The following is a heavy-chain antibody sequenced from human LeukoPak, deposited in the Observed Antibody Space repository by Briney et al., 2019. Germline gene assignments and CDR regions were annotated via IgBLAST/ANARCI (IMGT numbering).Heavy chain of an antibody. J-gene: IGHJ4*02. CDR2: ISGSGGST. Sequence: GGSLRLSCAASGFTFSIYGMSWVRQAPGRGLEWVSAISGSGGSTYYADSVKGRFTISRDNSKNTLYLQMNSLRAEDTAVYYCAKDHSSGYVDYWGQGTLVTVSS. CDR3: AKDHSSGYVDY. D-gene: IGHD3-22*01. CDR1: GFTFSIYG. V-gene: IGHV3-23*01.